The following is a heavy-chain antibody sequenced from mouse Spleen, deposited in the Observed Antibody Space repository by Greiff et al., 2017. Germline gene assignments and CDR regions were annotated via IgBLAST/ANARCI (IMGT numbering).Heavy chain of an antibody. CDR3: ARASGSSYRFAY. CDR2: IYPGSGST. V-gene: IGHV1-55*01. Sequence: QVQLQQSGAELVKPGASVTMSCKASGYTFTSYWITWVKQRPVQGLEWFGAIYPGSGSTNYNEKFKSKATLTVDTSSSTAYMQLSSLTSEDSAVYYCARASGSSYRFAYWGQGTLVTVSA. D-gene: IGHD1-1*01. J-gene: IGHJ3*01. CDR1: GYTFTSYW.